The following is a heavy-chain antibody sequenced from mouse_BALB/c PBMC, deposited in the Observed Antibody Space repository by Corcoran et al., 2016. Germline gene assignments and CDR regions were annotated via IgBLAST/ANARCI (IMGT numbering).Heavy chain of an antibody. CDR2: INPSNGGT. Sequence: QVQLQQSGAELVKPGASVKLCFKASGYTFTSYYMYWVKQRPGQGLEWIGEINPSNGGTNFNEKFKSKATLTVDTSSSTAYMQLSSLTSEDSAVYYCTRGYVYAMDYWGQGTSVTVS. CDR3: TRGYVYAMDY. D-gene: IGHD2-14*01. J-gene: IGHJ4*01. CDR1: GYTFTSYY. V-gene: IGHV1S81*02.